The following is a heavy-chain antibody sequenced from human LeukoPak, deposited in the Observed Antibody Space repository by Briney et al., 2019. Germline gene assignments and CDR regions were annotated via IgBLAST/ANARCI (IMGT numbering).Heavy chain of an antibody. CDR2: IWDDGSNK. J-gene: IGHJ4*02. CDR3: VKEGYSYGYAF. D-gene: IGHD5-18*01. CDR1: GFTFRNYG. V-gene: IGHV3-33*06. Sequence: GRSLRLSCAASGFTFRNYGIHWVRGGPGTGLEWGSFIWDDGSNKYYGGSVKGRFTISRDNSKTIVYLRLNSLKDEDTAGNYCVKEGYSYGYAFWGQGTLVIVSS.